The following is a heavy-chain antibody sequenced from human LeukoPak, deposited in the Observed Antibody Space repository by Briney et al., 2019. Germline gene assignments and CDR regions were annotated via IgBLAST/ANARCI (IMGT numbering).Heavy chain of an antibody. V-gene: IGHV1-2*02. D-gene: IGHD2-15*01. CDR1: VYTFTRYY. J-gene: IGHJ4*02. CDR2: INPNSGGT. Sequence: GASGKDSCKASVYTFTRYYMHWVRQARGERLEWRGWINPNSGGTNYAQKFQGRVTMTSDTSISTAYMELSSLRSDDTAVYYCARRESHCSGSSCYGTFDYWGQGTLVTVSS. CDR3: ARRESHCSGSSCYGTFDY.